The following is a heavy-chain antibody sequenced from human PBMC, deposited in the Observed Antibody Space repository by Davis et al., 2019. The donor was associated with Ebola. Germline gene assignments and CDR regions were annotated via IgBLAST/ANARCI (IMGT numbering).Heavy chain of an antibody. J-gene: IGHJ6*02. CDR1: GGTFSSYA. CDR2: IIPILGIA. CDR3: ARDLGYSSRYYGMDV. D-gene: IGHD6-13*01. V-gene: IGHV1-69*04. Sequence: SVKVSCKASGGTFSSYAISWVRQAPGQGLEWMGRIIPILGIANYAQKFQGRVTITADKSTSTAYMELSSLRSEDTAVYYCARDLGYSSRYYGMDVWGQGTTVTVSS.